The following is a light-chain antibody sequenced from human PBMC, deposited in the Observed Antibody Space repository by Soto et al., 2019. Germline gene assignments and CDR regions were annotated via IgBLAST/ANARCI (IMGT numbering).Light chain of an antibody. Sequence: QSVLTQPPSVSGAPGQRVTISCTGSSSNIGAGYDVHWYQQLPGTAPKLLIYDNSNRPSGVPDRFSGSKSGTSASLAITGLQAEDEADYYCQSFDSSLSAYVFGTGTKGTVL. CDR3: QSFDSSLSAYV. J-gene: IGLJ1*01. V-gene: IGLV1-40*01. CDR1: SSNIGAGYD. CDR2: DNS.